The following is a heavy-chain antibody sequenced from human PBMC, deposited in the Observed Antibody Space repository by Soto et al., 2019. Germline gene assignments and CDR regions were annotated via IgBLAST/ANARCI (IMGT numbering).Heavy chain of an antibody. Sequence: SETLSLTCTVSGGSISSYYWSWIRQPPGKGLEWIGYIYYSGSTNYNPSLKSRVTISVDTSKNQFSLKLSSVTAADTAVYYCAGTPVVPAAMIYFDYWGQGTLVTVS. J-gene: IGHJ4*02. CDR2: IYYSGST. CDR1: GGSISSYY. D-gene: IGHD2-2*01. CDR3: AGTPVVPAAMIYFDY. V-gene: IGHV4-59*01.